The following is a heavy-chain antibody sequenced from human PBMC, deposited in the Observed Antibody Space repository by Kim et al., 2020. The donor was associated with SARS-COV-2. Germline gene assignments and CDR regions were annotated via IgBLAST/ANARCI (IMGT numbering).Heavy chain of an antibody. CDR3: ARDIVVVPAAPSGIDY. J-gene: IGHJ4*02. CDR1: GYTFTSYA. D-gene: IGHD2-2*01. Sequence: ASVKVSCKASGYTFTSYAMHWVRQAPGQRLEWMGWINAGNGNTKYSQKFQGRVTITRDTSASTAYMELSSLRSEDTAVYYCARDIVVVPAAPSGIDYWGQGTLVTVSS. CDR2: INAGNGNT. V-gene: IGHV1-3*01.